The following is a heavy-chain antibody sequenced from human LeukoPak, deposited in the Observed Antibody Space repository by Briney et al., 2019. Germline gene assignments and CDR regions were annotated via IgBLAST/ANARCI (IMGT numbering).Heavy chain of an antibody. CDR1: GYTFTGYY. Sequence: ASVKVSCKASGYTFTGYYMHWVRQAPGQGLEWMGRINPNSGGTNYAQKFQGRVTMTRDTSISTAYMELSRLRSDDTAVYYCARVITIFGVAYDAFDIWAKGQWSPSLQ. J-gene: IGHJ3*02. V-gene: IGHV1-2*06. CDR3: ARVITIFGVAYDAFDI. CDR2: INPNSGGT. D-gene: IGHD3-3*01.